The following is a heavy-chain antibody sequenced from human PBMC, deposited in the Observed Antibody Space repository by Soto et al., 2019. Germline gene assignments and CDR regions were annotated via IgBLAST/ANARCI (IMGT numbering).Heavy chain of an antibody. CDR3: AKNQGVELVPLATVDWFDP. Sequence: SGGSLRLSCAASGFIFENFGMSWVRQAPGKALEWISSISGSGFKKYYADSVKGRFTISRDNSKSTVYLELNNLSAEDTAVYHCAKNQGVELVPLATVDWFDPWGQGSVVTVSS. J-gene: IGHJ5*02. CDR1: GFIFENFG. V-gene: IGHV3-23*01. CDR2: ISGSGFKK. D-gene: IGHD1-26*01.